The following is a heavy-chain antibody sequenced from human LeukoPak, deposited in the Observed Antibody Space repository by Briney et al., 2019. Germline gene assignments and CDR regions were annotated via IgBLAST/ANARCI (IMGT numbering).Heavy chain of an antibody. CDR3: ARHAGGISATGTRPFDY. V-gene: IGHV4-39*01. Sequence: SETLSLTCTVSGASFSSSTYYWGWIRQPPGKGLEWIGSIYYSGSTYYNPSLKSRVPMSVATSKNQFSLKLSSVTAADTAVYYCARHAGGISATGTRPFDYWGQGTLVTVSS. D-gene: IGHD6-13*01. J-gene: IGHJ4*02. CDR1: GASFSSSTYY. CDR2: IYYSGST.